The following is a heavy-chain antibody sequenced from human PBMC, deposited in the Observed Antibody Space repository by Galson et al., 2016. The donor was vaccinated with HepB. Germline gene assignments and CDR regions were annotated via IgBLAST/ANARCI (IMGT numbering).Heavy chain of an antibody. CDR1: GFTFSSYA. Sequence: SLRLSCAASGFTFSSYAMSWVRQAPGKGLEWVSFISGSGDRIYHADSVKGRFTISRDNSKNTLHLQMNSLRAEDTAVYYCAKDRIQVRYFDWLFDSWGQGTLVTVSS. J-gene: IGHJ4*02. CDR3: AKDRIQVRYFDWLFDS. CDR2: ISGSGDRI. V-gene: IGHV3-23*01. D-gene: IGHD3-9*01.